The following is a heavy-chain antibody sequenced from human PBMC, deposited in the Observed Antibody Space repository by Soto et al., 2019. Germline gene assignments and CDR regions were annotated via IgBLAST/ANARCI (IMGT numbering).Heavy chain of an antibody. D-gene: IGHD1-26*01. Sequence: QVQLVESGGGVVQPGRSLRLSCAASGFTFSSYGMHWVRQAPGKGLEWVAVIWYDGSNKYYADCVRGRFTISRDNSKNTLYLQMNSLRAEDTAVYYCARDRRVSGVGAGYWGQGTLVTVSS. CDR2: IWYDGSNK. CDR1: GFTFSSYG. J-gene: IGHJ4*02. CDR3: ARDRRVSGVGAGY. V-gene: IGHV3-33*01.